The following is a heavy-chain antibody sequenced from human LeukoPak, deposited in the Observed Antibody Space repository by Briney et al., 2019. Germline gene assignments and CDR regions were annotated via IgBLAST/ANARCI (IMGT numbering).Heavy chain of an antibody. Sequence: GGSLRLSCAASGFTFSRYWMNWVRQVPGKGLEWVANIKEDGTRLNYVDSVRGRFTISRDSAKGSLYLQMNSLRAEDTAVYYCVCHYSDTSGGYWGQGTLVTVSS. V-gene: IGHV3-7*01. CDR3: VCHYSDTSGGY. CDR1: GFTFSRYW. J-gene: IGHJ4*02. CDR2: IKEDGTRL. D-gene: IGHD3-22*01.